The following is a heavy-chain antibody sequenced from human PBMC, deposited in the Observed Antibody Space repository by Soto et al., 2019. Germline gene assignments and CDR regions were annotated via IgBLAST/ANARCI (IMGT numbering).Heavy chain of an antibody. Sequence: PGGSLRLSCAASGFTFSFYSMNWVRQAPGKELEWVSYISDSSSTIYYADSVKGRFTISRDNAKNSLYLQMNSLRAEDTAVYFCVRYDFWSGVWGKGTTVTVSS. CDR3: VRYDFWSGV. D-gene: IGHD3-3*01. J-gene: IGHJ6*04. V-gene: IGHV3-48*01. CDR1: GFTFSFYS. CDR2: ISDSSSTI.